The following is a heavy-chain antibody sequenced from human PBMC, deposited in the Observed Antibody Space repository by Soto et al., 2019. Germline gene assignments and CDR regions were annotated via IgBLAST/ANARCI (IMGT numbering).Heavy chain of an antibody. CDR1: GFTFSSYS. V-gene: IGHV3-21*01. D-gene: IGHD3-22*01. J-gene: IGHJ4*02. CDR2: ISSSSSYI. Sequence: PGGSLRLSCAASGFTFSSYSMNWVRQAPGKGLEWVSSISSSSSYIYYADSVKGRFTISRDNAKNSLYLQMNSLRAEDTAVYYCARGPLYYYDSSGRYYFDYWGQGTLVTVS. CDR3: ARGPLYYYDSSGRYYFDY.